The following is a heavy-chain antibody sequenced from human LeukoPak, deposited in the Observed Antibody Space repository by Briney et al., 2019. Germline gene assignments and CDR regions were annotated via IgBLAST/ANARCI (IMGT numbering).Heavy chain of an antibody. CDR1: GHTFTSYY. D-gene: IGHD5-18*01. Sequence: ASVKVSCKASGHTFTSYYMHWVRQAPGQGLEWMGIINPSGGSTSYAQKFQGRVTMTRDTSTSTVYMELSSLRSEDTAVYYCARDVSVYSYGPTAGGMDVWGQGTTVTVSS. CDR2: INPSGGST. J-gene: IGHJ6*02. V-gene: IGHV1-46*01. CDR3: ARDVSVYSYGPTAGGMDV.